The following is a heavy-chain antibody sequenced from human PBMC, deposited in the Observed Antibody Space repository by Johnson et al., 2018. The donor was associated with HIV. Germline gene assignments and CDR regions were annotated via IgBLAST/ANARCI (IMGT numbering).Heavy chain of an antibody. CDR3: AKDQYRKLTTVAGI. V-gene: IGHV3-30*04. CDR1: GFTFSSYA. Sequence: VQLVESGGGVVRPGRSLRLSCAASGFTFSSYAMHWVRRAPGKGLEWVAVISYDGSNKYYADSVKGRFTISRDNSKNTVYLQMNSLRAEDTAVYYCAKDQYRKLTTVAGIWGQGTMVTVSS. CDR2: ISYDGSNK. J-gene: IGHJ3*02. D-gene: IGHD4-17*01.